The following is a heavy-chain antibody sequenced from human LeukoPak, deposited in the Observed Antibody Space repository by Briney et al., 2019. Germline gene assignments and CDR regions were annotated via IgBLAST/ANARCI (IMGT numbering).Heavy chain of an antibody. J-gene: IGHJ3*02. CDR3: ARRLGQWLVGGAFDI. CDR2: IYYSGST. V-gene: IGHV4-30-4*01. Sequence: PSETLSLTCTVSGGSISSGDYYWSWIRQPPGKGLEWIGYIYYSGSTYYNPSLKSRVTISVDTSKNQFSLKLSSVTAADTAVYYCARRLGQWLVGGAFDIWGQGTMVTVSS. D-gene: IGHD6-19*01. CDR1: GGSISSGDYY.